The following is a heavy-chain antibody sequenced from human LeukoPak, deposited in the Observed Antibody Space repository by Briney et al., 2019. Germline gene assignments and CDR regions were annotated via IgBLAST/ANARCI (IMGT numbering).Heavy chain of an antibody. CDR1: GFTFSSYA. CDR2: ISYDGSNK. CDR3: ARDPPLSCSSTSCDAFDI. V-gene: IGHV3-30-3*01. D-gene: IGHD2-2*01. Sequence: PGGSLRLSCAASGFTFSSYAMHWVRQAPGKGLEWVAVISYDGSNKYYADSVKGRFTISRDNSKNTLYLQMNSLRAEDTAVYYCARDPPLSCSSTSCDAFDIWGQGTMVTVSS. J-gene: IGHJ3*02.